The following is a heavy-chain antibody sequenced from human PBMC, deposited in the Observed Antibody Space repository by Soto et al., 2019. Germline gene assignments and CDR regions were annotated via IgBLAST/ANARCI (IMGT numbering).Heavy chain of an antibody. CDR2: ISYDGSNK. CDR1: GFTFSSYG. D-gene: IGHD4-17*01. J-gene: IGHJ4*02. CDR3: AKTTVVTPLNYFDY. V-gene: IGHV3-30*18. Sequence: QVQLVESGGGVVQPGRSLRLSCAASGFTFSSYGMHWVRQAPGKGLEWVAVISYDGSNKYYADSVKGRFTISRDNSKNTLYLQMNSLRAEDTAVYYCAKTTVVTPLNYFDYWGQGTLVTVSS.